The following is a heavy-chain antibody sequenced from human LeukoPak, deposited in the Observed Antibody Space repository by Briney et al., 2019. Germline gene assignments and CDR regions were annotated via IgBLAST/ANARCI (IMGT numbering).Heavy chain of an antibody. CDR3: ARGRGTPATSY. D-gene: IGHD3-16*01. CDR2: IYHSGST. Sequence: PSETLSLTCTVSGYSISSGYYWGWIRQPPGKGLEWIGSIYHSGSTYYNPSLKSRVAISVDTSKTQFSLKLTSVTAADTAVYYCARGRGTPATSYWGQGTLVTVSS. V-gene: IGHV4-38-2*02. J-gene: IGHJ4*02. CDR1: GYSISSGYY.